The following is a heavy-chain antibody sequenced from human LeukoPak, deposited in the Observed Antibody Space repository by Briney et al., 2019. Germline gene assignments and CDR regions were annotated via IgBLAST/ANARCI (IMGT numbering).Heavy chain of an antibody. CDR3: ARDYGDYGNERYYFDY. V-gene: IGHV7-4-1*02. D-gene: IGHD4-17*01. Sequence: ASVKVSCKASGYTFTSYAMNWVRQAPGQGLEWMGWINTNTGNPTYAQGFTGRFVFSLDTSVSTAYLQISSLKAEDTAVYYCARDYGDYGNERYYFDYWGQGTLVTVSS. CDR1: GYTFTSYA. J-gene: IGHJ4*02. CDR2: INTNTGNP.